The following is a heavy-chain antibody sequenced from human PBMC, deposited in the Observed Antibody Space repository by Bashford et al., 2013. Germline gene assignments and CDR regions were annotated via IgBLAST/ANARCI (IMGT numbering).Heavy chain of an antibody. CDR3: ATRNKDCSGGSCLDP. Sequence: VRQAPGKGLEWVSYISSSSSTIYYADSVKGRFTISRDNAKNSLYLQMNSLRDEDTAVYYCATRNKDCSGGSCLDPWGQGTLVTVSS. V-gene: IGHV3-48*02. CDR2: ISSSSSTI. J-gene: IGHJ5*02. D-gene: IGHD2-15*01.